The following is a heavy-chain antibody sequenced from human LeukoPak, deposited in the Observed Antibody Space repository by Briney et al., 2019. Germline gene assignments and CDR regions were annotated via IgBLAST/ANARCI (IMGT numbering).Heavy chain of an antibody. CDR2: ISSSSRYI. J-gene: IGHJ3*02. CDR1: GFTFSSYS. Sequence: TGGSLRLSCAASGFTFSSYSMNWVRQAPGKGLEWVSSISSSSRYIYYADSVKGRFTIPRDNAKNSLYLQMNSLRAEDTAVYYCAREDTADAFDIWGQGTMVTVSS. V-gene: IGHV3-21*01. D-gene: IGHD5-18*01. CDR3: AREDTADAFDI.